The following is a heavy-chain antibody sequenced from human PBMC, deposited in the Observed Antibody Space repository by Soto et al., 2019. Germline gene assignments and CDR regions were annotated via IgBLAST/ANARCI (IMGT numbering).Heavy chain of an antibody. CDR1: GFTFSNFA. V-gene: IGHV3-23*01. J-gene: IGHJ4*02. CDR2: ISGSGDST. CDR3: AKGYCSSTSCSFDY. D-gene: IGHD2-2*01. Sequence: VQLLESGGGLVQPGGSLRLSCAASGFTFSNFAMNWVRQAPGKGLEWVSVISGSGDSTFYADSVKGRFTISRDNSKNTLYLQLNSLRAEDTALYYCAKGYCSSTSCSFDYWGQGTLVTVSS.